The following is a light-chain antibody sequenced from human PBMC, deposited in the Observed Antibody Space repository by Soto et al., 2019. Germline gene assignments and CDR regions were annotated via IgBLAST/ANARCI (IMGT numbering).Light chain of an antibody. CDR2: DNT. V-gene: IGLV1-51*01. J-gene: IGLJ2*01. Sequence: QSVLTQPPSVSAAPGQKVTISCSGSSSNIGSNYVSWYQQLPGTAPKLLIYDNTKRPSGIPDRFSGSKSGTSATLGITGLQTGDEADYYCGTWDISLSGEVFGGGTKLTVL. CDR3: GTWDISLSGEV. CDR1: SSNIGSNY.